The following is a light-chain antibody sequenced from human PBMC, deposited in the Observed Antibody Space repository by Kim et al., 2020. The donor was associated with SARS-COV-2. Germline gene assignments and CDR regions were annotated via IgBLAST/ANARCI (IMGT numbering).Light chain of an antibody. CDR2: GDN. V-gene: IGLV6-57*03. CDR1: SSSIDRTL. J-gene: IGLJ3*02. CDR3: QSYDGDIWV. Sequence: GTTVPLPGTRHSSSIDRTLLQWDQARPGSAPTPVVFGDNQRPSGVPDRFSGSIDSSSNSASLTISGLKTEDEADYYCQSYDGDIWVFGGGTKVTVL.